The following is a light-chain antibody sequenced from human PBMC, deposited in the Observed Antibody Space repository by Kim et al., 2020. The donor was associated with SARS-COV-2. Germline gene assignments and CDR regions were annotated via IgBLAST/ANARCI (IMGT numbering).Light chain of an antibody. Sequence: VSPGQTASITCSGDKLGDKYACWYQQKPGQSPVLVIYQDIKRPSGIPERFSGSNSGNTATLTISGTQTMDEADYYCQAWDSSTEVFGGGTQLTVL. CDR2: QDI. J-gene: IGLJ3*02. CDR1: KLGDKY. V-gene: IGLV3-1*01. CDR3: QAWDSSTEV.